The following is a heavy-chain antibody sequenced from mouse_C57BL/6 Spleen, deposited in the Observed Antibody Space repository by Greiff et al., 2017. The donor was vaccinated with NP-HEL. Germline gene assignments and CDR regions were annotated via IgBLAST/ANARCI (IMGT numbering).Heavy chain of an antibody. V-gene: IGHV1-64*01. Sequence: QVQLQQPGAELVKPGASVKLSCKASGYTFTSYWMHWVKQRPGQGLEWIGMIHPNSGSTNYNEKFKSKATLTVDKSSSTAYMQHRSLTSEDSAVYYCAREEHIATVPSDWGQGTTLTVSA. D-gene: IGHD1-1*01. CDR3: AREEHIATVPSD. CDR1: GYTFTSYW. CDR2: IHPNSGST. J-gene: IGHJ2*01.